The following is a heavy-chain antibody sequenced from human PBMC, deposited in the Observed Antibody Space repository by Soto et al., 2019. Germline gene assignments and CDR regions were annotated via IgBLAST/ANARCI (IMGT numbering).Heavy chain of an antibody. Sequence: DVQLVESGGGLVQPGGSLRLSCAASGFTFSSSEMYWVRQAPGKGLEWISYIHPGGQTIFYAESVKGRFTISRDNAKHSVYLQMNSLRAEDTAVYYCARRGSRWGRGTKGTVSS. J-gene: IGHJ3*01. CDR1: GFTFSSSE. D-gene: IGHD2-15*01. CDR3: ARRGSR. V-gene: IGHV3-48*03. CDR2: IHPGGQTI.